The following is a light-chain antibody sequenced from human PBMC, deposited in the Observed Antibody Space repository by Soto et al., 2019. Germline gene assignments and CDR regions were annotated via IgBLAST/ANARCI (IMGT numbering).Light chain of an antibody. V-gene: IGLV2-14*01. CDR1: SDDIGSYNR. CDR3: SSYTNIITRARV. CDR2: EVT. Sequence: QSVLTQPASVSGSPGQTITISCTGTSDDIGSYNRVSWYQQHRGKAPKLIIYEVTDRPSGVSNRFSGSKSANTASMTISGLQAADAAEYYCSSYTNIITRARVFGTRTKVTVL. J-gene: IGLJ1*01.